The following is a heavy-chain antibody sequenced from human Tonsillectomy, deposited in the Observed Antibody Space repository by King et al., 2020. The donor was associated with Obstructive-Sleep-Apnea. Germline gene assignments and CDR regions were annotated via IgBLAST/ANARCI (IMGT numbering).Heavy chain of an antibody. CDR2: ISSTGITI. D-gene: IGHD6-13*01. CDR1: GFSFSDYY. CDR3: TRDGAAAAVIY. V-gene: IGHV3-11*01. Sequence: VQLVESGGHLVKPGGSLRLSCAASGFSFSDYYLSWIRPAPGKGLEWVSFISSTGITIDYADSVKGRFTISRDNGKNSLYLQMNSLRAEDTAVYYCTRDGAAAAVIYWGQGTLVTVSS. J-gene: IGHJ4*02.